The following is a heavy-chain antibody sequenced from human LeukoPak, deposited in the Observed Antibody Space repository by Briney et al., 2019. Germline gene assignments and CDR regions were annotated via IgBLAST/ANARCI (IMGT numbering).Heavy chain of an antibody. CDR3: ARVRGSYHFDY. D-gene: IGHD1-26*01. V-gene: IGHV3-74*01. Sequence: GGSLRLSCAASGFTFTNYLMHWIRHAPGKGLVWVSRINRDGSSAHYADSVKGRFTISRDNAKNSLYPQMNSLRAEDTAVYYCARVRGSYHFDYWGQGTLVTVSS. CDR1: GFTFTNYL. CDR2: INRDGSSA. J-gene: IGHJ4*02.